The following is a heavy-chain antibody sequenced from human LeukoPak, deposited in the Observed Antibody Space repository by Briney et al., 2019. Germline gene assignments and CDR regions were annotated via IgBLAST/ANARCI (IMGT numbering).Heavy chain of an antibody. D-gene: IGHD2-21*02. J-gene: IGHJ4*02. CDR2: IYPGDSDT. V-gene: IGHV5-51*01. Sequence: GESLKISCKGSGYIFSSYWIGWVRQLPGKGLEWMGMIYPGDSDTRYSPSFQGQVTISADKSISTAYLQWSSLKASDTAMYYCARRAYCGGDCYLDYWGQGTLVTVSS. CDR3: ARRAYCGGDCYLDY. CDR1: GYIFSSYW.